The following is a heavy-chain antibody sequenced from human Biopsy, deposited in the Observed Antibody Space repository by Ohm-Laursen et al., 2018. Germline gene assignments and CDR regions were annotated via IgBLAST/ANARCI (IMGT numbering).Heavy chain of an antibody. V-gene: IGHV1-8*01. Sequence: VSCNVSVDTFTRYDINWAGYGTAQGLEWMGWMNTMTGNTGLAYNSRGKVSLTRDTSISVAYLEVYSLASEDTATFYCARGPLGGGFGLDVWGLGTTVIVSS. CDR1: VDTFTRYD. D-gene: IGHD3-16*01. CDR3: ARGPLGGGFGLDV. J-gene: IGHJ6*02. CDR2: MNTMTGNT.